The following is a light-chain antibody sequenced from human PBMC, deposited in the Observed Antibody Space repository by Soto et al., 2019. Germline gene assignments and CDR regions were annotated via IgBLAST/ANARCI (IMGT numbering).Light chain of an antibody. J-gene: IGKJ2*01. CDR3: QHRNSIPFT. CDR1: QSISTY. CDR2: SAS. Sequence: DIQMTQSPSSLSASVGGSATITCRTSQSISTYLNWYQQTPGKAPALLISSASTLQSGVPSRFSGRGYGQDFTLTINRLQPEDCATYDCQHRNSIPFTLGHGTILEMK. V-gene: IGKV1-39*01.